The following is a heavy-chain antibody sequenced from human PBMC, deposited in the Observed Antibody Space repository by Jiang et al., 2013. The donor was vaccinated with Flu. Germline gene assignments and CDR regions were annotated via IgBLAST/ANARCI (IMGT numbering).Heavy chain of an antibody. V-gene: IGHV3-30*18. CDR3: ANLGDHYCSGGSCFDY. D-gene: IGHD2-15*01. CDR1: GFTFSSYG. CDR2: ISYDGSNK. Sequence: VQLVESGGGVVQPGRSLRLSCAASGFTFSSYGMHWVRQAPGKGLEWVAVISYDGSNKYYADSVKGRFTISRDNSKNTLYLQMNSLRAEDTAVYYCANLGDHYCSGGSCFDYWGQGTLVTVSS. J-gene: IGHJ4*02.